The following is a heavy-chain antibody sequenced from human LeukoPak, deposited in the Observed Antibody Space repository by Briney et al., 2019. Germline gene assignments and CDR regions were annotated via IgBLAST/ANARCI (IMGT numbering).Heavy chain of an antibody. CDR1: GGSISSGGYY. J-gene: IGHJ4*02. CDR3: ATSPGTGNYYDSSGLYYFDH. CDR2: IYYSGST. D-gene: IGHD3-22*01. V-gene: IGHV4-31*03. Sequence: SETLSLTCTVSGGSISSGGYYWSWIRQHPGKGLEWIGYIYYSGSTYYNPSLKSRVTISVDTSKNQFSLKLSSVTAADTAVYYCATSPGTGNYYDSSGLYYFDHWGQGTLVTVSS.